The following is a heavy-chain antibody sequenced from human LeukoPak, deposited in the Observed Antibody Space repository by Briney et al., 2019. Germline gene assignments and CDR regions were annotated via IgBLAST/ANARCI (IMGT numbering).Heavy chain of an antibody. D-gene: IGHD6-6*01. J-gene: IGHJ4*02. CDR2: ISYDGNEK. CDR3: AKDLATKYTLDY. Sequence: GGSLRLSCAASRFTFRTNGMHWARQAPGKGLEWVAGISYDGNEKFYADSVKGRFTISRDNSKNTLDLQMNSLRAEDTAVYYCAKDLATKYTLDYWGQGTLVTVSS. CDR1: RFTFRTNG. V-gene: IGHV3-30*18.